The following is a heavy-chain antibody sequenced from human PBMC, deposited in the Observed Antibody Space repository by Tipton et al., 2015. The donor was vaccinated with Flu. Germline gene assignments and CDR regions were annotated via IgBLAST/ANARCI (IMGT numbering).Heavy chain of an antibody. D-gene: IGHD5-12*01. J-gene: IGHJ4*02. CDR1: GGSVSSGSYY. Sequence: TLSLTCTVSGGSVSSGSYYWSWIRQPPGKGLEWIGYIYYSGSTNYNPSLKSRVTISVDTSKNQFSLKLSSVTAADTAVYYCARLAGYGDYWGQGTLVTVSS. CDR3: ARLAGYGDY. V-gene: IGHV4-61*01. CDR2: IYYSGST.